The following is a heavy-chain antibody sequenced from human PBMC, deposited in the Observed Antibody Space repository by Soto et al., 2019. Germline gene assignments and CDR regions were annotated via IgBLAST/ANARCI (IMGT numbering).Heavy chain of an antibody. Sequence: PSETLSLTCTVPGSSISSYYWSWIRQPAGKGLEWIGRIYTSGSTNYNPSLKSRVTMSVDTSKNQFSLKLSSVTAADTAVYYCARVAPVTIFGVVIDYYGMDVWGQGTTVTVSS. CDR1: GSSISSYY. D-gene: IGHD3-3*01. CDR3: ARVAPVTIFGVVIDYYGMDV. J-gene: IGHJ6*02. CDR2: IYTSGST. V-gene: IGHV4-4*07.